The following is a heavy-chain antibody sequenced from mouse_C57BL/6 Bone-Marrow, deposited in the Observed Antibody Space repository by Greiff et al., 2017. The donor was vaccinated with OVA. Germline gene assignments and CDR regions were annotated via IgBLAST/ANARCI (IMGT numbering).Heavy chain of an antibody. J-gene: IGHJ2*01. V-gene: IGHV5-4*03. CDR3: ARGVCYGNYEDYFDY. Sequence: EVKLEESGGGLVKPGGSLKLSCAASGFTFSSYAMSWVRQTPEKRLEWVATTSDGGSYTYYPDNVKGRFTISRDNAKNNLYLQMSHLKSEDTAMYYCARGVCYGNYEDYFDYWGQGTTLTVSS. CDR1: GFTFSSYA. D-gene: IGHD2-1*01. CDR2: TSDGGSYT.